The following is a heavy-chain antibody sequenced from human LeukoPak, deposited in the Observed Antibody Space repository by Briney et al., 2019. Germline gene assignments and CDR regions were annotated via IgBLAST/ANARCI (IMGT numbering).Heavy chain of an antibody. Sequence: GGSLRLSCAASGFTFSDYTMNWVRQAPGKGLEWVSSIGSSGAYIYYTDSVKGRFTISRDNAKNSLYLQMNSLRGEDTAVYYCARGGRRFWGQGTLVTVSS. D-gene: IGHD3-16*01. CDR1: GFTFSDYT. V-gene: IGHV3-21*06. CDR3: ARGGRRF. CDR2: IGSSGAYI. J-gene: IGHJ4*02.